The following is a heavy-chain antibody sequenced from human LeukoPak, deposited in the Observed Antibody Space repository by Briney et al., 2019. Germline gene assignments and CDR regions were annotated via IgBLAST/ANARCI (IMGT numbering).Heavy chain of an antibody. CDR1: GYTFTTYW. D-gene: IGHD1-26*01. CDR3: ARHVGVGATSNFDY. Sequence: PGGSLRLSCKGSGYTFTTYWIAWVRQMPGKGLEWMGIIYSGDSDTRYSPSFQGQVTISADKSISTAYLQWSSLKASDAAMYYCARHVGVGATSNFDYWGQGTLVTVLS. CDR2: IYSGDSDT. V-gene: IGHV5-51*01. J-gene: IGHJ4*02.